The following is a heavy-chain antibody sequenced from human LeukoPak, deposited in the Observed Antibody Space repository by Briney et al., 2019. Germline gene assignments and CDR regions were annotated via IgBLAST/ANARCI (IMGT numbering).Heavy chain of an antibody. D-gene: IGHD6-25*01. Sequence: SETLSLTCTVCGGSISSSSYYWGWIRQPPGKGLEWIGSIYYSGSTYYNPSLKSRVTISVDTSKNQFSLKLSSVTAADTAVYYCARHAANFDYWGQGTLVTVSS. CDR2: IYYSGST. J-gene: IGHJ4*02. CDR3: ARHAANFDY. V-gene: IGHV4-39*01. CDR1: GGSISSSSYY.